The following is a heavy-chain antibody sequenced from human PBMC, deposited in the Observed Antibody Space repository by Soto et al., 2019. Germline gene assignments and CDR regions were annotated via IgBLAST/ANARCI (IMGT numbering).Heavy chain of an antibody. CDR1: GFTFSSYG. CDR3: ARDRGVRGSYYDLSH. D-gene: IGHD1-26*01. CDR2: IWYDGSNK. V-gene: IGHV3-33*01. Sequence: QVQLVESGGGVVQPGRSLRLSCAASGFTFSSYGMHWVRQAPGKGLEWVAVIWYDGSNKYYADSVKGRFTISRDNSKNTLYLQMNGLRAEDTAVYYCARDRGVRGSYYDLSHWGQGTLVTVSS. J-gene: IGHJ4*02.